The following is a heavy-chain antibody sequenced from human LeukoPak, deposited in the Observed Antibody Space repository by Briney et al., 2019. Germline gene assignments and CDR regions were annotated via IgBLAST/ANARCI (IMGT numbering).Heavy chain of an antibody. CDR3: ARLKYYDILTGYSASYYFDY. J-gene: IGHJ4*02. CDR1: GFTFSSYA. V-gene: IGHV3-23*01. CDR2: ISGSGGST. D-gene: IGHD3-9*01. Sequence: PGGSLRLSCAASGFTFSSYAMSWVRQAPGKGLEWVSAISGSGGSTYYADSVKGRFTISRDNSKNTLYLQMNSLRAEDTAVYYCARLKYYDILTGYSASYYFDYWGQGTLVTVSS.